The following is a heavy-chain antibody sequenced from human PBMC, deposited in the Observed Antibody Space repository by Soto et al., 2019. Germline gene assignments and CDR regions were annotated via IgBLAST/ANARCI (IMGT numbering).Heavy chain of an antibody. D-gene: IGHD2-2*01. CDR1: GHTFTSYG. CDR3: ASAAAIEDAFDI. V-gene: IGHV1-18*01. CDR2: ISAYNGNT. J-gene: IGHJ3*02. Sequence: ASVKVSCKASGHTFTSYGISWVRQAPGQGLEWMGWISAYNGNTNYAQKLQGRVTMTTDTSTSTAYMELRSLRSDDTAVYYCASAAAIEDAFDIWGRGTMVTVSS.